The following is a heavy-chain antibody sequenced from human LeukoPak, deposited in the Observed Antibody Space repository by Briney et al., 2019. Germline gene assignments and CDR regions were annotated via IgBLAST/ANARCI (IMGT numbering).Heavy chain of an antibody. D-gene: IGHD2-2*02. J-gene: IGHJ4*02. Sequence: GRSLRLSCAASGFTFSSYGMHWVRQAPGKGLEWVALIWYDGTNKYYADSVKGRFTISRDNSKNSLYLQMNSLRTDDTALYYCAKDSANTYLPDYWGQGTLVTVSS. CDR2: IWYDGTNK. CDR3: AKDSANTYLPDY. V-gene: IGHV3-33*03. CDR1: GFTFSSYG.